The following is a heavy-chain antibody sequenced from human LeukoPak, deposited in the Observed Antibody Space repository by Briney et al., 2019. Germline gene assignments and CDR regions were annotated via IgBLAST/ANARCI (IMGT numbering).Heavy chain of an antibody. CDR1: GYSFTNYW. V-gene: IGHV5-51*01. Sequence: GESLKISCKASGYSFTNYWIGWVRQMPGKGLEWMGIINPGDSDTRYSPSFQGQVTISADKSISTAYPQWSSLKASDTAMYYCARLGGILSTVVAAGGAFDIWGQGTMVTVSS. D-gene: IGHD2-15*01. CDR2: INPGDSDT. CDR3: ARLGGILSTVVAAGGAFDI. J-gene: IGHJ3*02.